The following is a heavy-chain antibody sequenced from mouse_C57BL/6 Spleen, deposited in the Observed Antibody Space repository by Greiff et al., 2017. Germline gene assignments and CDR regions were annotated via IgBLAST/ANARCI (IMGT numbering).Heavy chain of an antibody. Sequence: QVQLQQPGAELVKPGASVKLSCKASGYTFTSYWMQWVKQRPGQGLEWIGEIDPSDSYTNYNQKFKGKATLTVDTSSSTAYMQLSSLTSEDSAVYYCASREGTTEGDYWGQGTTLTVSS. CDR2: IDPSDSYT. CDR1: GYTFTSYW. J-gene: IGHJ2*01. CDR3: ASREGTTEGDY. V-gene: IGHV1-50*01. D-gene: IGHD1-1*01.